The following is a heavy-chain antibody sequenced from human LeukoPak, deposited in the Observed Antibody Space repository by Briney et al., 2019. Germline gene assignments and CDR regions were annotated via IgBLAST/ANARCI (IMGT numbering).Heavy chain of an antibody. CDR1: GFTFSTYF. CDR2: IYPRGDST. Sequence: GGSLRLSCAASGFTFSTYFMTWVRQGPGKGLEWVSSIYPRGDSTFYADSVKGRFTISRDNSKNTLYLQMSSLRTEDTAIYYCAKDVVPDSGWDLDYWGQGTLVTVSS. D-gene: IGHD6-19*01. V-gene: IGHV3-23*01. J-gene: IGHJ4*02. CDR3: AKDVVPDSGWDLDY.